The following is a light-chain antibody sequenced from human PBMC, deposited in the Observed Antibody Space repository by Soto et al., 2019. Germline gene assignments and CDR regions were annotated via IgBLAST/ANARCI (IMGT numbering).Light chain of an antibody. V-gene: IGKV3-15*01. Sequence: EILMTQSPATLSVSPGEGATLSCRASHRVNTYLAWYQQRPGQAPRLLIYDASTRATGIPARFSGSGSGTEFTLTISSLQSEDFAVYYCQQYGSSPRWTFGQGTKVEIK. CDR1: HRVNTY. J-gene: IGKJ1*01. CDR3: QQYGSSPRWT. CDR2: DAS.